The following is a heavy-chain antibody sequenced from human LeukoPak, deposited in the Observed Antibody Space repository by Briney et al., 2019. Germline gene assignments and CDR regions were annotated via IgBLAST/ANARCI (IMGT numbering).Heavy chain of an antibody. CDR1: GFTFSSYG. D-gene: IGHD3-9*01. Sequence: HAGGSLSLSCAASGFTFSSYGMHWVRQAPGKGLVGVAVLSYDGSNKYYAVSVKGRFTISRDNSKNTLYPQMNSLRAEDTAVYYCAREGGTYYDILTGYYYFDHWGQGTLVTVSS. J-gene: IGHJ4*02. V-gene: IGHV3-30-3*01. CDR3: AREGGTYYDILTGYYYFDH. CDR2: LSYDGSNK.